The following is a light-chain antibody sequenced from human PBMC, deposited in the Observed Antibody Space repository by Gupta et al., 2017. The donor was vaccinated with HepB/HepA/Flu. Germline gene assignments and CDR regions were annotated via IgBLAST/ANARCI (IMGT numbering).Light chain of an antibody. CDR1: QSVSSY. CDR2: DAS. J-gene: IGKJ5*01. CDR3: QQRSNWHRIT. V-gene: IGKV3D-11*02. Sequence: EIVLTQSPATLSLSPGERATLSYRASQSVSSYLAWYQQKPGQAPRLLIYDASNRATGIPARFSGSGPVTDFTLTISSLEPEDFAVYYCQQRSNWHRITFGQGTRLEIK.